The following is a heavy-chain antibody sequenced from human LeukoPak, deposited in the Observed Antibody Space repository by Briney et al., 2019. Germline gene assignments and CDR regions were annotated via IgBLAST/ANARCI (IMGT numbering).Heavy chain of an antibody. V-gene: IGHV1-2*02. CDR1: GYTFTGYY. CDR3: ARDSKDRSSWYGASGVYYYYYMDV. Sequence: ASVKVSCKASGYTFTGYYMHWVRQAPGQGLEWMGWINPNSGGTNYAQKFQGRVTMTRDTSISTAYMELSRLRSDDTAVYYCARDSKDRSSWYGASGVYYYYYMDVWGKGTTVTVSS. CDR2: INPNSGGT. J-gene: IGHJ6*03. D-gene: IGHD6-13*01.